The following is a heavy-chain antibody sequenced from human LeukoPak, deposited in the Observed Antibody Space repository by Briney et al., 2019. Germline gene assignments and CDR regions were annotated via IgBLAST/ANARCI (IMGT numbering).Heavy chain of an antibody. D-gene: IGHD6-19*01. CDR1: GYSISSDYF. CDR2: IYYSGST. V-gene: IGHV4-38-2*02. J-gene: IGHJ4*02. Sequence: SETLSLTCSVSGYSISSDYFWGWIRQPPGKGLEWIVSIYYSGSTYYNPSLKSRVTISVDTSKNQFSLKLSSVTAADTAVYYCARVMGYSSGWYFPMVDYWGQGTLVTVSS. CDR3: ARVMGYSSGWYFPMVDY.